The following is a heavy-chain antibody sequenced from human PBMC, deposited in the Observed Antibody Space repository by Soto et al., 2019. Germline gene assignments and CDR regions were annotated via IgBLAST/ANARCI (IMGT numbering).Heavy chain of an antibody. CDR1: GGSISSGGYY. CDR2: IYYSGST. Sequence: PSETLSLTXTVSGGSISSGGYYWSWIRQHPGQGLEWIGYIYYSGSTYYNPSLKSRVTITVDTSKNQFSLKLSSVTAADTAVYYCARAAAAYNCFDPWGQGTLVTVSS. J-gene: IGHJ5*02. V-gene: IGHV4-31*02. CDR3: ARAAAAYNCFDP. D-gene: IGHD6-13*01.